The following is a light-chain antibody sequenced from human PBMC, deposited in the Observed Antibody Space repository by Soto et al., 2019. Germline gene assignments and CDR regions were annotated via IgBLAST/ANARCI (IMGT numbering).Light chain of an antibody. CDR2: EGT. CDR3: CSYAGDYMFV. J-gene: IGLJ1*01. V-gene: IGLV2-23*01. Sequence: QSALTHPASLSGAPRQSLPHSCPGTQSDLGSYNLVSWFQQHPGKVPKVMIYEGTKRPSGVSDRFSGSKSDNTASLTISGLQAEDEGDYYCCSYAGDYMFVFGTGTKVTV. CDR1: QSDLGSYNL.